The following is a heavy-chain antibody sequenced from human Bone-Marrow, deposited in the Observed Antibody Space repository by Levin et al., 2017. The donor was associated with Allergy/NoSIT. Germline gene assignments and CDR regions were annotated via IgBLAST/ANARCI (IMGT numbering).Heavy chain of an antibody. CDR3: ARDLIWYYMDV. Sequence: GESLKISCAASGLTFSTSAMHWVRQAPGKGLEWVAIIWYDGSNKYYTDSVRGRFTISRDNSKNTLYLQMNSLRAEDTAVYYCARDLIWYYMDVWGKGTTVTVSS. V-gene: IGHV3-33*01. J-gene: IGHJ6*03. CDR2: IWYDGSNK. CDR1: GLTFSTSA.